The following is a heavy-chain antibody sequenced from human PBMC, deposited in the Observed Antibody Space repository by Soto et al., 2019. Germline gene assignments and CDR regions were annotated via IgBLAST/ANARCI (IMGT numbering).Heavy chain of an antibody. D-gene: IGHD2-15*01. Sequence: SETLSLTCTVSGASISSGDYYWSWIRQPPGKGLEWIGYIYYSGSTYYNPSLESRVTISVDTSKNQFSLKLSSVTAADTAVYYCAILRGYLDYWGQGTLVTVSS. CDR2: IYYSGST. V-gene: IGHV4-30-4*01. CDR3: AILRGYLDY. CDR1: GASISSGDYY. J-gene: IGHJ4*02.